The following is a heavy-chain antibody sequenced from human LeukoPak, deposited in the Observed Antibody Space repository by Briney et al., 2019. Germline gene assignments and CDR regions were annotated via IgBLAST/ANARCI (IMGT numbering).Heavy chain of an antibody. CDR2: IIPIFGTA. V-gene: IGHV1-69*06. CDR3: AREGVVVPAAITSYYYYYMDV. D-gene: IGHD2-2*02. J-gene: IGHJ6*03. Sequence: ASVKVSCKASGGTFSSYAISWVRQAPGQGLEWMGGIIPIFGTANYAQKFQGRVTITADKSTSTAYMELSSLRSEDTAVYYCAREGVVVPAAITSYYYYYMDVWGKGTTVTISS. CDR1: GGTFSSYA.